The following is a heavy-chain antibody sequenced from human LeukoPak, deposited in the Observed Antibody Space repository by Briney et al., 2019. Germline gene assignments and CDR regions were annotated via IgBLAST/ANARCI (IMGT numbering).Heavy chain of an antibody. CDR3: ARLPRIAAAFKYYFDY. V-gene: IGHV4-39*01. D-gene: IGHD6-13*01. Sequence: ASETLSLTCTVSGGSISSSSYYWGWIRQPPGKGLEWIGSIYYSGSTYYNPSLKSRVTISVDTSKNQFSLKLSSVTAADTAVYYCARLPRIAAAFKYYFDYWGQGTLVTVSS. CDR2: IYYSGST. CDR1: GGSISSSSYY. J-gene: IGHJ4*02.